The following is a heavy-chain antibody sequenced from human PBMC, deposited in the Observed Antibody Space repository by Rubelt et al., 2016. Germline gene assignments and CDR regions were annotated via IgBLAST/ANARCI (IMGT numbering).Heavy chain of an antibody. CDR3: ARKRGTMIVVGDDAFDI. CDR2: IDPSDSYI. CDR1: FSDYW. J-gene: IGHJ3*02. Sequence: FSDYWIIWVRQTPGTGLEWMGKIDPSDSYIKYSPSFQGHVTISIDRSASSVYLQWSSLKASDTARYYCARKRGTMIVVGDDAFDIWGQGTMVTVSS. D-gene: IGHD3-22*01. V-gene: IGHV5-10-1*01.